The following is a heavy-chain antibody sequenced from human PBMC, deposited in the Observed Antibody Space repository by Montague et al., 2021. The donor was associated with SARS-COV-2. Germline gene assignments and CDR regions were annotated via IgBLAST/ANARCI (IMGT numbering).Heavy chain of an antibody. CDR1: GFTFNNYA. V-gene: IGHV3-30*18. CDR3: AKDTTIFWFERGRGTFDN. Sequence: SLRLSCAASGFTFNNYAMHWVRQAPGQGLEWVAVIPYEGSIQYYADSVEGRFAISRDWSKNTLYLQMSSLRPEDTAVYYCAKDTTIFWFERGRGTFDNWGRGTLVAVSS. D-gene: IGHD3-10*01. CDR2: IPYEGSIQ. J-gene: IGHJ4*02.